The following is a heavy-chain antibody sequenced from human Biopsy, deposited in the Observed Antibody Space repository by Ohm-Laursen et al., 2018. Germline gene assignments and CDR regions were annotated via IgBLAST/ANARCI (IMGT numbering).Heavy chain of an antibody. CDR2: SNSGGST. Sequence: SLRLSCAASGFSISINYMSWVRQAPGKGLEWISVSNSGGSTYYADSVKDRFTISRDNSSNAVFLQMNSLRAEDTAVYYCARGRGGLAPLDDWGPGTLVTVSS. CDR3: ARGRGGLAPLDD. V-gene: IGHV3-66*01. J-gene: IGHJ4*02. CDR1: GFSISINY.